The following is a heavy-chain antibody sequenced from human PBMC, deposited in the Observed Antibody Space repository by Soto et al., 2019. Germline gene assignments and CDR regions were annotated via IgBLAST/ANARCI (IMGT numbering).Heavy chain of an antibody. CDR3: ARVPTYYDSSGYLGPFDY. CDR2: ISSSSSTI. CDR1: GFTFSSYS. V-gene: IGHV3-48*02. D-gene: IGHD3-22*01. Sequence: GGSLRLSCAASGFTFSSYSMNWVRQAPGKGLEWVSYISSSSSTIYYADSVKGRVTISRDNAKNSLYLQMNSLRDEDTAVYYCARVPTYYDSSGYLGPFDYWGQGTLVTVSS. J-gene: IGHJ4*02.